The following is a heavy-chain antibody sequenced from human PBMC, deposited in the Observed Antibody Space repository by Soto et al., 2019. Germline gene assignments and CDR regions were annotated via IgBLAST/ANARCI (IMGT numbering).Heavy chain of an antibody. J-gene: IGHJ6*02. CDR3: ASDHSSNLRYYYYGMDV. Sequence: SLRLSCAASGFTFSSYAMHWVRQAPGKGLEWVAVISYDGSNKYYADSVKGRFTISRDNSKNTLYLQMNSLRAEDTAVYYCASDHSSNLRYYYYGMDVWGQGTTVTVSS. CDR2: ISYDGSNK. CDR1: GFTFSSYA. V-gene: IGHV3-30-3*01. D-gene: IGHD2-15*01.